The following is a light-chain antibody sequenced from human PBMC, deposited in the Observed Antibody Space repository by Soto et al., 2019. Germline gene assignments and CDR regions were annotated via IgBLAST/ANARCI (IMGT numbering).Light chain of an antibody. CDR1: SSDVGSYNL. Sequence: QSALTQPASVSGSPGQSITISCTGTSSDVGSYNLVSWYQQHPGKAPKLMIYDVNSRPSGVSPRFSGSKFGNTASLTISGLQAEDEADYFCSSYTSSDTLYVFGSGTKVTVL. CDR2: DVN. V-gene: IGLV2-14*02. CDR3: SSYTSSDTLYV. J-gene: IGLJ1*01.